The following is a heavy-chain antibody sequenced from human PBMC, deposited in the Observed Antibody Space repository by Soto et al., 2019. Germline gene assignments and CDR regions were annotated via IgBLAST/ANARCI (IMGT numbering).Heavy chain of an antibody. D-gene: IGHD5-18*01. CDR2: FNPTGDTA. Sequence: ASVKVSCKASGYTFTSYYIHWVRQAPGQGLEWMGIFNPTGDTASYAQKLQGRVTMTRDTSTGTAYMELGSLRFEDTAVYYCARGGRIVDTGIGYYYYHAMDVWGQGTTVTVSS. J-gene: IGHJ6*02. CDR3: ARGGRIVDTGIGYYYYHAMDV. CDR1: GYTFTSYY. V-gene: IGHV1-46*01.